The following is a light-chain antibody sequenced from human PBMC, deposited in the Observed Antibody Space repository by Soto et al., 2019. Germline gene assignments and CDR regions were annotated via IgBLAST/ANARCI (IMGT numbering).Light chain of an antibody. Sequence: DIQVTQSPSSLSASVGDRVTITCQASHDIDNFLNWYQQRPGKAPKVLIYDASSLETGVPSRFSGSGSETLFTFTIDSLQPEDIETYYCQKCKVAPFTLGGGTKVDI. CDR2: DAS. CDR3: QKCKVAPFT. CDR1: HDIDNF. V-gene: IGKV1-33*01. J-gene: IGKJ4*01.